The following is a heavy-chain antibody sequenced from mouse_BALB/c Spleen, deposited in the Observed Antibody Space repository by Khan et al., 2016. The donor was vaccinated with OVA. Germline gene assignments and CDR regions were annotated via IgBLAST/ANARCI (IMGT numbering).Heavy chain of an antibody. J-gene: IGHJ1*01. D-gene: IGHD1-1*01. V-gene: IGHV2-6-1*01. CDR3: ARHYGSSYWYFDV. CDR2: IWSDGST. Sequence: QVQLKESGPGLVAPSQSPSITCTISGFSLTSYGVHWVRQPPGKGLEWLVVIWSDGSTTYNSALKSRLSISKDNSKSQVFLKMNSLQTDDTAMYYCARHYGSSYWYFDVWGAGTTVTVSS. CDR1: GFSLTSYG.